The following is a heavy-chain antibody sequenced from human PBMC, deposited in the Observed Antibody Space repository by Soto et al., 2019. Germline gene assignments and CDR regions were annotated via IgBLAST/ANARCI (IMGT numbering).Heavy chain of an antibody. CDR2: MIPILGIA. J-gene: IGHJ4*02. Sequence: QVQLVQSGAEVKKPGSSVKVSCTASGGTFSSYTISWVRQAPGQGLEWMGRMIPILGIANYAQKFQGRVTITADKSTSTDYMELSSLRSEDTAVYYWSRDLYGSWRYYYYFDYRGQGTLVTVSS. CDR1: GGTFSSYT. V-gene: IGHV1-69*08. CDR3: SRDLYGSWRYYYYFDY. D-gene: IGHD3-10*01.